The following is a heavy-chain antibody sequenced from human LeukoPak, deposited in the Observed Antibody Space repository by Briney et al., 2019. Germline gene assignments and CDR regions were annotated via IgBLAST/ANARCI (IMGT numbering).Heavy chain of an antibody. Sequence: GGSLRLSCAASGFTLSSYAMSWVRQAPGKGVEWVSAISGSGGSTYYADSVKGRFTISRDNSKNTLYLQMNSLRAEDTAVYYCAKGQMTTVTTSAFDIWGQGTMVTVSS. CDR2: ISGSGGST. CDR1: GFTLSSYA. D-gene: IGHD4-17*01. V-gene: IGHV3-23*01. CDR3: AKGQMTTVTTSAFDI. J-gene: IGHJ3*02.